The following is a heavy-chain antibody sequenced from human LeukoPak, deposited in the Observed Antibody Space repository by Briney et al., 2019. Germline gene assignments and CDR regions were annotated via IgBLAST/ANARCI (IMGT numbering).Heavy chain of an antibody. D-gene: IGHD3-3*01. CDR2: INRSGST. CDR3: ARNDFWNPRPDY. J-gene: IGHJ4*02. Sequence: SETLSLTCAVYGGSFSGYYWSWIRQPPGKGLEWIGEINRSGSTNYNLSLKSRVTISVDTSKNQFSLKLSSVTAADTAVYYCARNDFWNPRPDYWGQGTLVTVSS. CDR1: GGSFSGYY. V-gene: IGHV4-34*01.